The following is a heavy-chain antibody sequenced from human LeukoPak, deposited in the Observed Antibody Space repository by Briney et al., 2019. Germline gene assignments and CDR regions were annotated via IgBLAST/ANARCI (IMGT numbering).Heavy chain of an antibody. J-gene: IGHJ4*02. D-gene: IGHD5-18*01. Sequence: GSLRLSCAASGFTVSSNYMSWVRQAPGEGLEWVSVIYSGGSTYYADPVKGRFTISRDNSKNTLYLQMNSLRAEDTAVYYCARVMDTAMAWLSFDYWGQGTLVTVSS. CDR1: GFTVSSNY. CDR3: ARVMDTAMAWLSFDY. CDR2: IYSGGST. V-gene: IGHV3-66*01.